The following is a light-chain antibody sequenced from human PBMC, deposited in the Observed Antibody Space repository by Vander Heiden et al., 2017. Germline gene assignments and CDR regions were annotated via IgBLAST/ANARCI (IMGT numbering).Light chain of an antibody. CDR1: QAISSS. J-gene: IGKJ4*02. CDR2: AAA. Sequence: TITCRASQAISSSFAWYQQKPGKAPKSLMYAAATLQSGVPSRFSGSGSGTEFTLTISSLQPEDFATYYCQQHYSSPLTFGGGTKVEMK. V-gene: IGKV1-9*01. CDR3: QQHYSSPLT.